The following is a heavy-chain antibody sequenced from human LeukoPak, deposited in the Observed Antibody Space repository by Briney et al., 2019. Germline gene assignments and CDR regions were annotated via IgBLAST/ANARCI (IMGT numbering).Heavy chain of an antibody. Sequence: GESLKISCAASGFTFSSYGMNWVRQAPGKGLEWVSYISYSSSTIYYADSVKGRFTISRDNAKNSLYLQMNSLRAEDTAVYYCARVNRMVPGYCSGGTCPGDYWGQGTLVTVSS. D-gene: IGHD2-15*01. J-gene: IGHJ4*02. CDR1: GFTFSSYG. V-gene: IGHV3-48*01. CDR2: ISYSSSTI. CDR3: ARVNRMVPGYCSGGTCPGDY.